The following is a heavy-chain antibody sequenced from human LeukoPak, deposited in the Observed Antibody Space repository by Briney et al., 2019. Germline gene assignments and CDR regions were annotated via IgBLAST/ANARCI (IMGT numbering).Heavy chain of an antibody. CDR2: IYYSGSA. V-gene: IGHV4-59*01. CDR3: ARSYGSGNYFDY. D-gene: IGHD3-10*01. CDR1: GGPIRNDY. Sequence: PSETLSLTCSVPGGPIRNDYWSSIRQPPGKGLEWIGYIYYSGSANYNPSLKSRVTISVDTSKNQFSLKLSSVTAADTAVYYCARSYGSGNYFDYWGQGTLVTVSS. J-gene: IGHJ4*02.